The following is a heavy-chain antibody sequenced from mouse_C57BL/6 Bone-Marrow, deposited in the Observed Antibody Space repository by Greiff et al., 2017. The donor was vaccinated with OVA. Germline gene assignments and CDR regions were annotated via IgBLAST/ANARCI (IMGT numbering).Heavy chain of an antibody. J-gene: IGHJ2*01. Sequence: VQLQQPGAELVKPGASVKLSCKASGYTFTSYWMQWVKQRPGQGLAWLGELDPSDSYTNYNQKFKGKATLTVDPSSSTAYMQLSSLTSEDSAVYYCARSPLFYYGSSLYYFDYWGQGTTLTVSS. CDR2: LDPSDSYT. V-gene: IGHV1-50*01. D-gene: IGHD1-1*01. CDR3: ARSPLFYYGSSLYYFDY. CDR1: GYTFTSYW.